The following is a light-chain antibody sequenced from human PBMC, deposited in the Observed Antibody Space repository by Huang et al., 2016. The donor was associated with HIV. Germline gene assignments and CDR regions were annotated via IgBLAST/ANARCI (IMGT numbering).Light chain of an antibody. J-gene: IGKJ3*01. CDR2: DAS. CDR1: QDISNY. CDR3: QQYDNLPRT. V-gene: IGKV1-33*01. Sequence: DIQMTQSPSSLSASVGDRVTITCQASQDISNYLNWYQQKPGKAPKLLIYDASNLETGVPSSFSGSGSGTHFTFTISSLQPEDIATYYCQQYDNLPRTFGPGTKVDIK.